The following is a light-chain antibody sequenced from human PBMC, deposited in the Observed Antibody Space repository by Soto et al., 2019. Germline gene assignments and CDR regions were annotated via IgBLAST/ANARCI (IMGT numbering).Light chain of an antibody. CDR3: CSSTSSNTYV. J-gene: IGLJ1*01. Sequence: QSALTQPASVSGSPGQSITISCTGTSSDVGGYTYVSWYQQHPGKAPKLMIYDVSYRPSGVSNRFSGSKSGNTASLTISGLQSEDEADYYCCSSTSSNTYVFGTGTEVTVL. V-gene: IGLV2-14*01. CDR1: SSDVGGYTY. CDR2: DVS.